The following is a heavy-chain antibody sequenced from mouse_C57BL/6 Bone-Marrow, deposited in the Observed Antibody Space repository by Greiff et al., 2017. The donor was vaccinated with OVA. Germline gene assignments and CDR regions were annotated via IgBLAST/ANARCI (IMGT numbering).Heavy chain of an antibody. V-gene: IGHV7-3*01. CDR2: IRNKANGYTT. Sequence: EVQGVESGGGLVQPGGSLSLSCAASGFTFTDYYMSWVRQPPGKALEWLGFIRNKANGYTTEYSSSVKGRFTISRDNSQSILYLQMNALRAEDSATYYCARRGEQQGNYYALDYWGQGTSETASS. D-gene: IGHD6-1*01. J-gene: IGHJ4*01. CDR1: GFTFTDYY. CDR3: ARRGEQQGNYYALDY.